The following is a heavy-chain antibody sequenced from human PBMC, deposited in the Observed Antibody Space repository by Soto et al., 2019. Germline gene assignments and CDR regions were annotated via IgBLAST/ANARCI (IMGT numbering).Heavy chain of an antibody. CDR1: GGSISSYY. D-gene: IGHD2-2*01. CDR3: ARGGVVPAASFDY. Sequence: PSETLSLTCTVSGGSISSYYWSWIRRPPGEGLEWIGYIYYSGSTNYNPSLKSRVTISVDTSKNQFSLKLSSVTAADTAVYYCARGGVVPAASFDYWGQGTLVTVSS. V-gene: IGHV4-59*01. J-gene: IGHJ4*02. CDR2: IYYSGST.